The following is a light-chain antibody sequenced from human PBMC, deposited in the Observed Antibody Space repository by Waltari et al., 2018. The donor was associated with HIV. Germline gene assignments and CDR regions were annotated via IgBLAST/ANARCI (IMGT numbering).Light chain of an antibody. CDR3: QQTYTTPFT. CDR1: QSVTSH. CDR2: VTS. Sequence: DIQMTQSPSSLSASVGDRVTITCRAGQSVTSHLNWYRQKPGKAPELLIYVTSNLQSGVPSRFSGSGSGTDFTLTISSLQPEDFATYYCQQTYTTPFTFGPGTKVEIK. V-gene: IGKV1-39*01. J-gene: IGKJ3*01.